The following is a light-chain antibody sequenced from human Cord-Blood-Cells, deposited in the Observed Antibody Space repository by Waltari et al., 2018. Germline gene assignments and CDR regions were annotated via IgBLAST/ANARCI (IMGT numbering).Light chain of an antibody. V-gene: IGKV1-5*03. J-gene: IGKJ2*01. CDR1: QSISSW. CDR2: KAS. Sequence: DIQMTESPSTLSASVGDRVTITCRASQSISSWLAWYQQKPGKAPKLLIYKASSLESGVPSRFSGSGSGTEFTLTISSLQPDDFATYYCQQYNSYPYTFGQGTKLEIK. CDR3: QQYNSYPYT.